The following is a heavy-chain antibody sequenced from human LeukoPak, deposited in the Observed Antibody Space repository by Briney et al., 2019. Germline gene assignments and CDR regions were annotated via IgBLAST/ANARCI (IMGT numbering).Heavy chain of an antibody. J-gene: IGHJ4*02. V-gene: IGHV3-7*04. CDR1: GFPFSSYW. CDR3: TRVGHIDEGIDY. CDR2: IKQDGSKK. Sequence: PGGSLRLSCVASGFPFSSYWMTWVRQAPGKGLECVANIKQDGSKKSYVDSVKGRFTISRDNAKNSLYLQMNSLRAEDTAIYYCTRVGHIDEGIDYWGQGTLVTVSS. D-gene: IGHD3-9*01.